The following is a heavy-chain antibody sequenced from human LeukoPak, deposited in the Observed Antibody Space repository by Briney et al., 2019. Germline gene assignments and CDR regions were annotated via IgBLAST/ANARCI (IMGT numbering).Heavy chain of an antibody. CDR2: INPNSGGT. CDR1: GYTFTGYY. V-gene: IGHV1-2*02. D-gene: IGHD1-14*01. CDR3: ARDVLEDNGNLGSYYYYMDV. Sequence: ASVKVSCKASGYTFTGYYMHWVRQAPGQGLEWMGWINPNSGGTNYAQKFQGRVTMTRDTSIGTAYMELSRLRSDDMAVYYCARDVLEDNGNLGSYYYYMDVWGKGTTVTVSS. J-gene: IGHJ6*03.